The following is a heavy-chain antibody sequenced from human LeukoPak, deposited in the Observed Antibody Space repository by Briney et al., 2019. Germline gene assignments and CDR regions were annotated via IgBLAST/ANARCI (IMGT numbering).Heavy chain of an antibody. CDR3: ARGLFVAGSFFDS. Sequence: GGSLRLSCAASGFTFSDYYMPWIRHAPGKGLEWLSSIGPNGGAIYYADSVKGRFTISRDNAKSSLYLQMTSLKAGDTAVYYCARGLFVAGSFFDSWGQGTLVTVSS. V-gene: IGHV3-11*04. J-gene: IGHJ4*02. CDR2: IGPNGGAI. D-gene: IGHD1-26*01. CDR1: GFTFSDYY.